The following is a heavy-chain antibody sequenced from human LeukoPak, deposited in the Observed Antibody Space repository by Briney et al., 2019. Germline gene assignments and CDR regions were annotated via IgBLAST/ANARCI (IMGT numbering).Heavy chain of an antibody. CDR2: ISGSGSNT. Sequence: PGGSLRLSCAASGFTFSSYTMSWLRHAPGKGLEWVSAISGSGSNTYYADSVKGRFTISRDNSKNTLFLQVNSLRAEDTAVYYCAKAGMGYYDSGSYYDWGQGTLVTVSS. V-gene: IGHV3-23*01. CDR1: GFTFSSYT. D-gene: IGHD3-22*01. CDR3: AKAGMGYYDSGSYYD. J-gene: IGHJ4*02.